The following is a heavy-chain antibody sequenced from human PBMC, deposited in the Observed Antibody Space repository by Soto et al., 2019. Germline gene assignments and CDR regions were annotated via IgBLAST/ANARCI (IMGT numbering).Heavy chain of an antibody. J-gene: IGHJ4*02. D-gene: IGHD1-26*01. V-gene: IGHV4-34*02. CDR2: INRSGGT. CDR3: ARGPYSRGVGATNPSH. CDR1: GGSFSDDY. Sequence: QVQLQQWGAGLLKPSETLSLTCAVYGGSFSDDYWTWIRQPPGRGLEWIGEINRSGGTIYNPSLESRVTISADTSKNQFSLKLTSVTAADTAVYYCARGPYSRGVGATNPSHWGQGTLVTVS.